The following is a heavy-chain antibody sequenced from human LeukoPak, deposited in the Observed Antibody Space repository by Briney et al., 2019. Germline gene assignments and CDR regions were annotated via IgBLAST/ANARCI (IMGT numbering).Heavy chain of an antibody. CDR3: ARQIYSNYVASWFDP. D-gene: IGHD4-11*01. CDR1: GGSISGSNYY. V-gene: IGHV4-39*01. Sequence: PSETLSLTCTVSGGSISGSNYYWGWIRQSPGKGLEWIGNIYYFGSSYYNPSLKSRVAMSVDTSKNHFSLNLTSVTAADTAMYYCARQIYSNYVASWFDPWGQGTLVTVSS. J-gene: IGHJ5*02. CDR2: IYYFGSS.